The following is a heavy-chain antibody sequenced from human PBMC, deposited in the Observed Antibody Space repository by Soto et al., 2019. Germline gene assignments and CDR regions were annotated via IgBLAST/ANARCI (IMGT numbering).Heavy chain of an antibody. CDR2: ISGSGGST. J-gene: IGHJ6*02. CDR1: GFTFSSYA. CDR3: AKEGIAVAGTFYYYGMDV. D-gene: IGHD6-19*01. V-gene: IGHV3-23*01. Sequence: GGSLRLSCAASGFTFSSYAMSWVRQAPGKGLEWVSAISGSGGSTYYADSVKGRFTISRDNSKNTLYLQMNSLRAEDTAVYYCAKEGIAVAGTFYYYGMDVWGQGTTVTVPS.